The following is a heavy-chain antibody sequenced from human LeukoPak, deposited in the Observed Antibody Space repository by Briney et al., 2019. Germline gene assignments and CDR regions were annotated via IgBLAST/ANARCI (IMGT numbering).Heavy chain of an antibody. V-gene: IGHV3-48*04. CDR2: ISSSSSTI. CDR3: GNHDYSDYY. Sequence: GGSLRLSCAASGFTFSSYSMNWVRQAPGKGLEWVSYISSSSSTIYYADSVKGRFTTSRDNAKNTVYLQMNSLRAEDTAVYYCGNHDYSDYYGGQGTLVTVSA. D-gene: IGHD4-11*01. CDR1: GFTFSSYS. J-gene: IGHJ4*02.